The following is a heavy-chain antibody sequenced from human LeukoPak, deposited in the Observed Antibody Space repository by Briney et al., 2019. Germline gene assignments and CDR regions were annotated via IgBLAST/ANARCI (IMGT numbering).Heavy chain of an antibody. D-gene: IGHD3-22*01. CDR2: IYYSGST. J-gene: IGHJ4*01. CDR3: ARVPPAYYYECNGLFHEDGKSPDYFYY. Sequence: SETLSLTCTVSGGSISSYYWSWIRQPPGKGLEWIGYIYYSGSTNYNPSLKSRVTISVDTSKNQFSLKLSSVTAADTAVYYCARVPPAYYYECNGLFHEDGKSPDYFYYWGQGTLVTGSS. V-gene: IGHV4-59*01. CDR1: GGSISSYY.